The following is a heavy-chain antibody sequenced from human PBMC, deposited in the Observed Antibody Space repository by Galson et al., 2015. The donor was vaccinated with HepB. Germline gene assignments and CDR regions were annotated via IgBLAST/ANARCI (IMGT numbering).Heavy chain of an antibody. J-gene: IGHJ4*02. Sequence: SLRLSCAASGFTFSDYYMSWIRQAPGKGLEWISYISSSTTYTNYADSVKGRFTISRDNAKNSLYLQMNSLRAEDAAVYYCARVADVDYVDHSHFDDWGQGTLVTVSS. CDR2: ISSSTTYT. D-gene: IGHD4-17*01. V-gene: IGHV3-11*06. CDR3: ARVADVDYVDHSHFDD. CDR1: GFTFSDYY.